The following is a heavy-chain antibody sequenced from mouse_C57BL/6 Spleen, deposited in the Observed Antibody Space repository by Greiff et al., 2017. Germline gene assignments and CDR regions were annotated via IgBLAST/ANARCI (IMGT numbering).Heavy chain of an antibody. J-gene: IGHJ3*01. Sequence: EVNVVESGGGLVKPGGSLKLSCAASGFTFSSYAMSWVRQTPEKRLEWVATISDGGSYTYYPDNVKGRFTISRDNAKNNLYLQMSHLKSEDTAMYYCARDRYGSSRAWFAYWGQGTLVTVSA. V-gene: IGHV5-4*01. D-gene: IGHD1-1*01. CDR2: ISDGGSYT. CDR3: ARDRYGSSRAWFAY. CDR1: GFTFSSYA.